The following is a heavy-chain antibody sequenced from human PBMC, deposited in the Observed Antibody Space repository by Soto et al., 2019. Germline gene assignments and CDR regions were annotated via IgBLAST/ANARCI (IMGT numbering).Heavy chain of an antibody. Sequence: QVQLVQSGPEVKKPGSSVKVSCEASGGTFSNFAVNWVRQAPGQGLEWVGGIIPLFNVAKYAQKFEGRVTVVADGSTSTAYMDLSSLRCDDTSVYYCAASVRDVLVYYCKDIEGLDIWGQGTMVTVSS. D-gene: IGHD3-10*01. CDR3: AASVRDVLVYYCKDIEGLDI. V-gene: IGHV1-69*01. CDR2: IIPLFNVA. J-gene: IGHJ3*02. CDR1: GGTFSNFA.